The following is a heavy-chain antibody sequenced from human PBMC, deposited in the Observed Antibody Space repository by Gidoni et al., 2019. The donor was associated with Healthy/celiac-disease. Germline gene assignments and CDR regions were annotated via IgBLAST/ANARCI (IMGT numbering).Heavy chain of an antibody. Sequence: QVQLVQSGAAVKKPGSSVKVSCKASGGTFSSYAISWVRQAPGQGLEWMGGIIPIFGTANYAQKFQGRVTITADESTSTAYMELSSLRSEDTAVYYCARDGYCSSTSCYSIPFDYWGQGTLVTVSS. CDR1: GGTFSSYA. CDR2: IIPIFGTA. CDR3: ARDGYCSSTSCYSIPFDY. V-gene: IGHV1-69*01. J-gene: IGHJ4*02. D-gene: IGHD2-2*02.